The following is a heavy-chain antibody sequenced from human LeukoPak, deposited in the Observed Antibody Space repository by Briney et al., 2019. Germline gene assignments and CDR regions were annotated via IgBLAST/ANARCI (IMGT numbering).Heavy chain of an antibody. CDR3: AKLSSSSSGVDY. V-gene: IGHV3-23*01. Sequence: GGSLRLSCAASGFTFSSYAMSWVRQAPGRGLEWVSAISGSGGSTYYADSVKGRCTISRGNSKNTLYLQMNSLRAEDTAVYYCAKLSSSSSGVDYWGQGTLVTVSS. D-gene: IGHD6-6*01. CDR1: GFTFSSYA. J-gene: IGHJ4*02. CDR2: ISGSGGST.